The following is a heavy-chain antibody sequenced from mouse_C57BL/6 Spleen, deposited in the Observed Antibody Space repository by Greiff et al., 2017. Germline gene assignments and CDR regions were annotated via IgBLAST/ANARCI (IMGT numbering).Heavy chain of an antibody. V-gene: IGHV1-52*01. CDR2: IDPSDSET. Sequence: QVQLQQPGAELVRPGSSVKLSCKASGYTFTSYWMHWVKQRPIQGLEWIGNIDPSDSETHYNQKFKDKAILTVDKSSSTAYMQLSSLTSEDSAVYYCARDYDYDGAWFAYWGQGTLVTVSA. D-gene: IGHD2-4*01. CDR1: GYTFTSYW. CDR3: ARDYDYDGAWFAY. J-gene: IGHJ3*01.